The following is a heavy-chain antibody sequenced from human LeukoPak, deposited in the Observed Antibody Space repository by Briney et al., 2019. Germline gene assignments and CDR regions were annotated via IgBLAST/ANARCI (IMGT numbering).Heavy chain of an antibody. Sequence: QPGRSLRLSCAASGFTFDDYAMHWVRQAPGKGLEWVSGISWNSGSIGYADSVKGRFTISRDNAKNSLYLQMNSLRAEDMALYYCAKDSTGDGGYFDYWGQGTLVTVSS. CDR2: ISWNSGSI. D-gene: IGHD7-27*01. CDR1: GFTFDDYA. J-gene: IGHJ4*02. V-gene: IGHV3-9*03. CDR3: AKDSTGDGGYFDY.